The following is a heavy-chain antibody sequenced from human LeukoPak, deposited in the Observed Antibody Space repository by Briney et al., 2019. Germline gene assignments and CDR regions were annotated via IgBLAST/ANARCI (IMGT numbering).Heavy chain of an antibody. J-gene: IGHJ4*02. D-gene: IGHD5-12*01. V-gene: IGHV3-11*01. CDR1: EFTFSDYY. CDR2: ISSSGSTI. CDR3: AKDGAWLRFDD. Sequence: GGSLRLSCAASEFTFSDYYMSWIRQAPGKGLEWVSYISSSGSTIYYADSVKGRFTISRDDPKNTLYLQMKNLRAEDTAVYYCAKDGAWLRFDDWGQGILVTVSS.